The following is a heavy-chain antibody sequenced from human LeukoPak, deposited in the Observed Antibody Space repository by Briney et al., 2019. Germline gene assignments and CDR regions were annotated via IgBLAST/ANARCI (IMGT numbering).Heavy chain of an antibody. Sequence: PSETLSLTCAVSGVSISSSNWWSWVRQPPGKGLEWIGEIYHSGSTNYNPSLKSRVTISVDKSKNQFSLKLSSVTAADTAVYYCARVRGWGSSDAFDIWGQGTMVTVSS. CDR1: GVSISSSNW. J-gene: IGHJ3*02. CDR3: ARVRGWGSSDAFDI. D-gene: IGHD6-19*01. CDR2: IYHSGST. V-gene: IGHV4-4*02.